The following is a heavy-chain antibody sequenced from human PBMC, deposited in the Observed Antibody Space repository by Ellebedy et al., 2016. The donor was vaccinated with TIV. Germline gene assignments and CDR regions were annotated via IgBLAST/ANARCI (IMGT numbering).Heavy chain of an antibody. J-gene: IGHJ6*02. Sequence: GGSLRLSCAASGFTSSSYSMNWVRHAPGKGLEWVSSISSSSGYRYYADSVKGRFTISRDNAKNSLYLQMNSLRAEDTAVYYCARVYGDYRMDVWGQGTTVTVSS. CDR3: ARVYGDYRMDV. CDR1: GFTSSSYS. CDR2: ISSSSGYR. D-gene: IGHD4/OR15-4a*01. V-gene: IGHV3-21*01.